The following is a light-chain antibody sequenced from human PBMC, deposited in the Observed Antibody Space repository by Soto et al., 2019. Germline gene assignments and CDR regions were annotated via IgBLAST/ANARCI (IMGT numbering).Light chain of an antibody. CDR1: QNVSSKY. CDR3: QVYGDSPRFT. Sequence: ILLTQSPGTLSLSPGEGAILACRASQNVSSKYLAWYQQKPGQAPRLLIYGASSRATGIPDRFSGGGSGTDFTLTISRLEPEDFAVYFCQVYGDSPRFTFGPGTRVDIK. CDR2: GAS. J-gene: IGKJ3*01. V-gene: IGKV3-20*01.